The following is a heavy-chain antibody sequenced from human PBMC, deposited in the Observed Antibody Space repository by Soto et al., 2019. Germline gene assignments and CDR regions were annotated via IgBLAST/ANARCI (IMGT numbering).Heavy chain of an antibody. CDR3: ARVGYSYGYGNYYYYGMDV. Sequence: SVKVSCKASGGTFSSYAISWVRQAPGQGLEWMGGIIPIFGTANYAQKFQGRVTITADESTSTAYMELSSLRSEDTAVYYCARVGYSYGYGNYYYYGMDVWSQGTTVTVSS. V-gene: IGHV1-69*13. D-gene: IGHD5-18*01. J-gene: IGHJ6*02. CDR2: IIPIFGTA. CDR1: GGTFSSYA.